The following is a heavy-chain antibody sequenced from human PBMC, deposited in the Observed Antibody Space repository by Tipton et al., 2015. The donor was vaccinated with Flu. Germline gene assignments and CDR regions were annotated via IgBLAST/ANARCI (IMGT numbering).Heavy chain of an antibody. V-gene: IGHV4-59*01. CDR3: AGVREWATYFDY. CDR2: IYYSGST. CDR1: GGSISSYY. Sequence: TLSLTCTVSGGSISSYYWSWIRQPPGKGLEWIGYIYYSGSTNYNPSLKSRVTISVDPSKNQFSLKLSSVTAADTAVYYCAGVREWATYFDYWGQGTLVTVSS. D-gene: IGHD3-10*01. J-gene: IGHJ4*02.